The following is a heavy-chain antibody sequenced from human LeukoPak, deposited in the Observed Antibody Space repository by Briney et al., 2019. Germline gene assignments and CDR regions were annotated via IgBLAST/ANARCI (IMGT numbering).Heavy chain of an antibody. J-gene: IGHJ4*02. V-gene: IGHV1-2*02. CDR1: GYTFTGYY. Sequence: GASVKVSCKASGYTFTGYYMHWGRHAPGQGLEWMGWINPNSGGTNYAQKFQGRVTMTRDTSISTAYMELSRLRSDDTAVYYCARVGGYFDWLLYYYWGQGTLVTVSS. CDR3: ARVGGYFDWLLYYY. D-gene: IGHD3-9*01. CDR2: INPNSGGT.